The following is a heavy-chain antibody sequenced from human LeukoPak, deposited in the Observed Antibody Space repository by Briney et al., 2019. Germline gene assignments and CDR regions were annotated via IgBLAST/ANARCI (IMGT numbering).Heavy chain of an antibody. Sequence: PGGSLRLSCAASGFTFSSFAMSWVRQAPGKGLEWVSAVSGSGGSTYYADSVKGRFTISRDNSKNTLYLQMNSLRAEDMAVYYCAREEWYYFDYWGQGTLVTVPS. J-gene: IGHJ4*02. CDR1: GFTFSSFA. CDR2: VSGSGGST. D-gene: IGHD3-3*01. CDR3: AREEWYYFDY. V-gene: IGHV3-23*01.